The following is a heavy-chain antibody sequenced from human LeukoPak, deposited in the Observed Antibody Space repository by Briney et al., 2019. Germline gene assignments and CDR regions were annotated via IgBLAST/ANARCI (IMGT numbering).Heavy chain of an antibody. D-gene: IGHD3-10*01. CDR2: INVVNGAI. J-gene: IGHJ6*02. CDR3: VRDGNRGYDMDV. CDR1: GFTLRYYQ. V-gene: IGHV3-48*01. Sequence: GGSLRLSCATSGFTLRYYQMNWIRQAPGKGLEWVSYINVVNGAIYYADSVKGRFTISGDIATNSVYLQMNSLRAEDTALYYCVRDGNRGYDMDVWGQGTAVTVSS.